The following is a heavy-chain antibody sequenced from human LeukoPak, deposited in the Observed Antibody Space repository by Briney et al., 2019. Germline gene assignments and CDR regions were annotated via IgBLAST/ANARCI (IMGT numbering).Heavy chain of an antibody. CDR2: ISGSGGST. D-gene: IGHD4-23*01. CDR3: AKDFSDYGGNWFDP. J-gene: IGHJ5*02. V-gene: IGHV3-23*01. CDR1: GFTFSSYA. Sequence: PGGSLRLSCAASGFTFSSYAMSWVRQAPGKGLEWVSAISGSGGSTYYADSVKGRFTISRDNSKNTLYLQMNSMRAEDTAVYYCAKDFSDYGGNWFDPWGQGTLVTVSS.